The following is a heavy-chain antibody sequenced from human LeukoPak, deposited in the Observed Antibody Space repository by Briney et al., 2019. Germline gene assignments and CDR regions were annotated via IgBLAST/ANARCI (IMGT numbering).Heavy chain of an antibody. Sequence: KPSETLSLTCTVSGGSISSSSYYWGWIRQPPGKGLEWIGSIYYSGSTYYNPSLKSRVTISVDRSKNQFSLKLGSVTAADTAVYYCASFRIVGATIRYYFDYWGQGTLVTVSS. CDR1: GGSISSSSYY. V-gene: IGHV4-39*07. CDR2: IYYSGST. D-gene: IGHD1-26*01. J-gene: IGHJ4*02. CDR3: ASFRIVGATIRYYFDY.